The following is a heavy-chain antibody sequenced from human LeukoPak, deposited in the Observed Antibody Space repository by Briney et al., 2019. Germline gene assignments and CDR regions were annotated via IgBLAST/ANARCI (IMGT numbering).Heavy chain of an antibody. CDR1: GFTFSDYY. CDR2: ISSSGSTI. V-gene: IGHV3-11*01. CDR3: ARAYYDSSGYYRYYYYYYYMDV. D-gene: IGHD3-22*01. Sequence: GGSLRLSCAASGFTFSDYYMSWIRQAPGKGLEWVSYISSSGSTIYYADSVKGRFTISRDNAKNSLYLQMNSLRAEDTAVYYCARAYYDSSGYYRYYYYYYYMDVWGKGTTVTVSS. J-gene: IGHJ6*03.